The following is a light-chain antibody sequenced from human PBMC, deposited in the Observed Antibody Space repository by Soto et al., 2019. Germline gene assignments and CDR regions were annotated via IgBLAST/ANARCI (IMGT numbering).Light chain of an antibody. CDR3: QQYMHWPLT. CDR2: GAS. J-gene: IGKJ4*01. CDR1: QSISIN. Sequence: EMVMTQSPATLSVSPGERATLSCRASQSISINLAWYQQKPGQAPRLLIYGASTRATGIPARFSGSGSGAEFTLTISSLQSEDFALYYCQQYMHWPLTFGGGTKVEIK. V-gene: IGKV3-15*01.